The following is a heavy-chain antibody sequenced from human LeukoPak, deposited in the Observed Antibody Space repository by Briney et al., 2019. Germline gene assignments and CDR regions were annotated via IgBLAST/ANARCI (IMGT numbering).Heavy chain of an antibody. CDR3: ARRDSSGWYGGGPYFDY. J-gene: IGHJ4*02. Sequence: SETLSLTCTVSGGSISSYYWSWIRQPPGKGLEWIGYIYYSGGTNYNPSLKSRVTISVDTSKNQFSLKLSSVTAADTAVYYCARRDSSGWYGGGPYFDYWGQGTLVTVSS. CDR1: GGSISSYY. V-gene: IGHV4-59*08. CDR2: IYYSGGT. D-gene: IGHD6-19*01.